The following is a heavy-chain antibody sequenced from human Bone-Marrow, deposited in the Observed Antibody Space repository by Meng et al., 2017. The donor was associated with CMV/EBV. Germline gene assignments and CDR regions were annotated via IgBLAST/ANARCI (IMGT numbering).Heavy chain of an antibody. Sequence: GGSLRRSCAASGFILSSYWMHCVRQAPGKGLVWVSRINSDGSSTSYADSVKGRFTISRDNAKNTLYLQMNSLSAEDTAVYYCARDLCPGLLSTSCDAFDIWGQGTMVTVSS. CDR1: GFILSSYW. CDR3: ARDLCPGLLSTSCDAFDI. D-gene: IGHD2-2*01. V-gene: IGHV3-74*01. CDR2: INSDGSST. J-gene: IGHJ3*02.